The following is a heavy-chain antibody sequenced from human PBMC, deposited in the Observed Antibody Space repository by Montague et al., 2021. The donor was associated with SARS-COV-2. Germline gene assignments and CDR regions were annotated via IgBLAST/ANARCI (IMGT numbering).Heavy chain of an antibody. V-gene: IGHV3-23*03. CDR1: GVNFRSYV. CDR3: ASQDYDTLTGFRYHYYGMGV. D-gene: IGHD3-9*01. J-gene: IGHJ6*02. Sequence: SLRLSCSASGVNFRSYVMSWVRQVPGKGLEWVSGTYSDESHTNYADSVKGRFTISRDNSKNMVYLEMSHLRVEDTAVYYCASQDYDTLTGFRYHYYGMGVWGRGTTVTVS. CDR2: TYSDESHT.